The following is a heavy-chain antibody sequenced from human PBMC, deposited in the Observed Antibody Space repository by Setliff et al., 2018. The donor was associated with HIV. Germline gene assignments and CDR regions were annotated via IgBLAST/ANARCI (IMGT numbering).Heavy chain of an antibody. CDR3: ARDGDDFWSGYARFDY. Sequence: SETLSLTCGVSSYSISGGYYWGWIRQPPGKGLEWIGSIYHSGSAYYSPSLKSRVTISVDTSKNQFSLQMNSLRAEDTAVYYCARDGDDFWSGYARFDYWGQGTLVTVSS. CDR2: IYHSGSA. V-gene: IGHV4-38-2*02. J-gene: IGHJ4*02. CDR1: SYSISGGYY. D-gene: IGHD3-3*01.